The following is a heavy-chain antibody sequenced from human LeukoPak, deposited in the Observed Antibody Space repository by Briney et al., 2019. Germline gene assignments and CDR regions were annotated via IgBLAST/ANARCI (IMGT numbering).Heavy chain of an antibody. D-gene: IGHD2-15*01. CDR1: GYTFTSYG. V-gene: IGHV1-18*01. CDR3: ARAAGYCSGGSCYYYYGMDV. Sequence: GASVKVSCTASGYTFTSYGISWVRQAPGQGLEWMGWISAYNGNTNYAQRLQGRVTLTTDTSTSTAYMELRSLRSDDTAVYNCARAAGYCSGGSCYYYYGMDVWGQGTTVTVSS. J-gene: IGHJ6*02. CDR2: ISAYNGNT.